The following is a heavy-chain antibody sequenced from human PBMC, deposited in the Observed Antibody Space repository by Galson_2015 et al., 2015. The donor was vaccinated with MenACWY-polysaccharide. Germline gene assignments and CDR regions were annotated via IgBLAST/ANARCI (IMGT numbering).Heavy chain of an antibody. V-gene: IGHV3-30*18. Sequence: SLRLSCAASGARFSNYGMQWVRQAPGKGLEWMTVIAHDGTVTHYTDTVRGRFTVSRDNSTNMLYLYMNSLRPDDTAVYFCAKERDARMSSSLNLWGQGTLVIVSS. CDR3: AKERDARMSSSLNL. CDR2: IAHDGTVT. D-gene: IGHD1-20*01. CDR1: GARFSNYG. J-gene: IGHJ4*02.